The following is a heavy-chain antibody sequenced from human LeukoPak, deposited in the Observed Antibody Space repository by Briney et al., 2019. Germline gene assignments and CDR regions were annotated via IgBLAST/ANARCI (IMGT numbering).Heavy chain of an antibody. CDR2: ISAYNGNT. CDR1: GYTFTSYG. V-gene: IGHV1-18*01. D-gene: IGHD3-3*01. Sequence: ASVKVSCKASGYTFTSYGISWVRQAPGQGLEWMGWISAYNGNTNYAQKLQGRVTMTTDTSTSTAYMEPRSLRSDDTAVYYCARRPVLEWLSRPVDYWGQGTLVTVSS. J-gene: IGHJ4*02. CDR3: ARRPVLEWLSRPVDY.